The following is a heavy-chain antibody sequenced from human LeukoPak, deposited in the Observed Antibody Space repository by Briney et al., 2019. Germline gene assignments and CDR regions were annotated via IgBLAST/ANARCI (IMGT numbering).Heavy chain of an antibody. V-gene: IGHV3-7*01. CDR3: ARLKYVVTKLDY. CDR1: GFTLSTYW. D-gene: IGHD3-22*01. CDR2: INQDGSQK. Sequence: GGSLRLSCAASGFTLSTYWMSWVRQAPGKGLEWVANINQDGSQKRYVDSVQGRFTISRDNTKSSLFLQMNSLRAEDTAVYYCARLKYVVTKLDYWGQGTLVTVSS. J-gene: IGHJ4*02.